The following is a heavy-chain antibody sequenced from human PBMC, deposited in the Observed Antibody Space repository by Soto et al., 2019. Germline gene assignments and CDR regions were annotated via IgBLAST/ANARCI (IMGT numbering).Heavy chain of an antibody. CDR2: IWDDGSNK. V-gene: IGHV3-33*01. J-gene: IGHJ6*02. CDR3: ARLHSPYHYYYGMDV. Sequence: GGSLRLSCAASGFTFSSYGMHWVRQAPGKGLEWVAVIWDDGSNKYYADSVKGRFTISRDNSKNTLYLQMNRLRAEDTAVYYCARLHSPYHYYYGMDVWGQGTTVTVSS. D-gene: IGHD6-13*01. CDR1: GFTFSSYG.